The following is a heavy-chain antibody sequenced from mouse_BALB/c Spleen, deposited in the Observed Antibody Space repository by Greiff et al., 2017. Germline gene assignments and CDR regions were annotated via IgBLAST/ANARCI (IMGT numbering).Heavy chain of an antibody. D-gene: IGHD2-14*01. CDR1: GYIFTSYW. V-gene: IGHV1S22*01. CDR2: IYPGSGST. Sequence: LQQPGSELVRPGASVKLSCKASGYIFTSYWMHWVKQRHGQGLEWIGNIYPGSGSTNYDEKFKTKGTLTVDTSSSTAYMHLSSLTSEDSAVYYCTREGVPDAMDYWGQGTSVTVSS. CDR3: TREGVPDAMDY. J-gene: IGHJ4*01.